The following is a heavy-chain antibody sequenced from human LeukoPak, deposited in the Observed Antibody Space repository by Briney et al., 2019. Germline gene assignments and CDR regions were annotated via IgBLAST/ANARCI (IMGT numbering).Heavy chain of an antibody. D-gene: IGHD5-18*01. CDR1: GFTVSRNY. V-gene: IGHV3-53*01. CDR2: VYSGGTT. CDR3: ASGYNFGLDY. J-gene: IGHJ4*02. Sequence: PGGSVRLSCEVSGFTVSRNYMTWVRQAPGKGLEWVSIVYSGGTTYYADSVKGRFTISRDNSRNMLYLQMNSLRAEDTAVYYCASGYNFGLDYWGQGTLLTVS.